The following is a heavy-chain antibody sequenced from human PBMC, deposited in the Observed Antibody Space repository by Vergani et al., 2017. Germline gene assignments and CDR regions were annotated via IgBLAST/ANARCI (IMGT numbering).Heavy chain of an antibody. CDR1: GYSFSSYS. CDR2: ISGSSSYV. Sequence: EVQLVQSGAEVKKPWESLRISCKGSGYSFSSYSMNWVRQAPGKGLEWVASISGSSSYVFYRDSVEGRFTITRDNAKKSVYLQMNSLRAEDTAMYFCARGLWDCTHIRCSPPSYWGQGTQVTVSS. V-gene: IGHV3-21*01. D-gene: IGHD2-8*01. J-gene: IGHJ4*02. CDR3: ARGLWDCTHIRCSPPSY.